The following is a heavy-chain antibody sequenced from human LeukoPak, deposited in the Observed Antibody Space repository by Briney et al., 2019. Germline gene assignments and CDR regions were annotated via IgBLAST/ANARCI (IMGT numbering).Heavy chain of an antibody. J-gene: IGHJ4*02. CDR1: GFTFSDYG. D-gene: IGHD6-19*01. CDR2: LRSDGSNK. Sequence: PGGSLRLSCAASGFTFSDYGMHWVRQAPGKGLEWVAFLRSDGSNKYYADSVKGRFTISRDNSKNTLYLQMNSLRAEDTAVYYRAKKGYSFGWRDTYYFDYWGQGTLVTVSS. CDR3: AKKGYSFGWRDTYYFDY. V-gene: IGHV3-30*02.